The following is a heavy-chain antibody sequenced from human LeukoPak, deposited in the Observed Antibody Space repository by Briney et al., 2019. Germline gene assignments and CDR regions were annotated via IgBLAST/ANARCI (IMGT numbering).Heavy chain of an antibody. V-gene: IGHV1-69*13. CDR3: ARDSSEFRSLIPH. Sequence: SVKVSCKASGGTFSSYAISWVRQAPGQGLEWMGGITPMFGTARYAQKFQGRVTITADESTSTAYMELSSLRSEDTAVYYCARDSSEFRSLIPHWGQGTLVTVSS. CDR2: ITPMFGTA. D-gene: IGHD2-21*01. J-gene: IGHJ1*01. CDR1: GGTFSSYA.